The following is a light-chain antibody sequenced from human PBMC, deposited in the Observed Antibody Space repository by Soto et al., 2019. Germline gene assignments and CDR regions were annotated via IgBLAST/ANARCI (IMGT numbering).Light chain of an antibody. CDR2: DVS. CDR3: SSYTSSSTLLYV. V-gene: IGLV2-14*01. J-gene: IGLJ1*01. CDR1: SSDVGGYNY. Sequence: QSALTQPASVSGSPGQSITISCTGTSSDVGGYNYVSWYQQHPGKAPKLMIYDVSNRPSGVSNRFSGSKSGNTASLTISGLQAEDEADYYCSSYTSSSTLLYVFGTGNKVTVL.